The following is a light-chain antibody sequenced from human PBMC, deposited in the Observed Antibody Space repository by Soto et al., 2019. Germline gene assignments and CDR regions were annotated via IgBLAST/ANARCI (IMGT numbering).Light chain of an antibody. V-gene: IGKV3-20*01. CDR3: QKYGNFWT. J-gene: IGKJ1*01. Sequence: IMLTQSPATLSVCPGAGATISGRASQSVSNNLAWNQQKPGQAPRLLIYGASSRATGIPGRFSGSGSGTDFSLTIRRLEPDDFAVYYCQKYGNFWTFGQGTKVDIK. CDR1: QSVSNN. CDR2: GAS.